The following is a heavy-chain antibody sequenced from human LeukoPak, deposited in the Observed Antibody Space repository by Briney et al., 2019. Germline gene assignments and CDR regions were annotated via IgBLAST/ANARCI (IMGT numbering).Heavy chain of an antibody. V-gene: IGHV4-59*01. D-gene: IGHD6-13*01. J-gene: IGHJ6*03. CDR3: ARGYSSSWGDYYYYYMDV. Sequence: PSETLSLTCTVSGGSISSYYWSWIRQPPGKGLEWIGYIYYSGSTNYNPSLKSRVTISVDTSKNQFSLKLSSVTAADTAVYYCARGYSSSWGDYYYYYMDVWGKGTTVTISS. CDR2: IYYSGST. CDR1: GGSISSYY.